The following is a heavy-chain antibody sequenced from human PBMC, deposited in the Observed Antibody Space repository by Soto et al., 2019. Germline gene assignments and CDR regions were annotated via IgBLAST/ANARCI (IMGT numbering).Heavy chain of an antibody. Sequence: QVQLVQSGAEVKKPGASVKVSCKASGYTFTGYYMHWVRQAPGQGLEWMGWINPNSGGTNYAQKFQGWVTMTRDTSISTAYMELSRLRSDDTAVYYCAKGMRSITGTTRGAHCFDPWGQGTLVTVSS. V-gene: IGHV1-2*04. CDR2: INPNSGGT. J-gene: IGHJ5*02. CDR3: AKGMRSITGTTRGAHCFDP. D-gene: IGHD1-7*01. CDR1: GYTFTGYY.